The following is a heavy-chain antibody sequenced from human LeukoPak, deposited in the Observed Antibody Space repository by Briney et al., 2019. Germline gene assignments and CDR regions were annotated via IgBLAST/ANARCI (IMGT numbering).Heavy chain of an antibody. CDR2: IYYSGST. D-gene: IGHD6-13*01. V-gene: IGHV4-39*01. Sequence: SETLCLTCTVSGGSISSSSYYWGWIRQPPGKGLEWIVSIYYSGSTYYNPSLKSRVTISVDTSKNQFSLKLSSVTGADTAVYYCARQPYSSPFDYWGQGTLVTVSS. CDR1: GGSISSSSYY. J-gene: IGHJ4*02. CDR3: ARQPYSSPFDY.